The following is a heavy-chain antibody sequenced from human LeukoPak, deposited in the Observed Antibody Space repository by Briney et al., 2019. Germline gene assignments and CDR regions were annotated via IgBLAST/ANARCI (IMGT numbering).Heavy chain of an antibody. D-gene: IGHD5-24*01. CDR3: ARGTTGYNYGYLEL. J-gene: IGHJ4*02. CDR2: INTVESST. Sequence: PGGSLCPSFAASGFTFSSYWMHSVRQVPGKGLVWVSRINTVESSTTYADSVKGRFTISRDNAKNTLYLQMNSLRAEDTAVYYCARGTTGYNYGYLELGGQGPLVSVSS. V-gene: IGHV3-74*01. CDR1: GFTFSSYW.